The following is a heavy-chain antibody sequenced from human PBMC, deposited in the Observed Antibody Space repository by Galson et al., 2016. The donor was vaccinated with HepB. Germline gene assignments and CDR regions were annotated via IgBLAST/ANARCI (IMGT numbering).Heavy chain of an antibody. CDR3: AREGAGPFDY. V-gene: IGHV4-59*01. CDR2: MYYSGSI. Sequence: SETLSLTCAVSDDSISSYYWSWIRQPPGKGLEWIGYMYYSGSINYNPSLKSRVTMSLDPSKNQFSLKLSSVTAADTAVYYCAREGAGPFDYWGQGTLVTVSS. J-gene: IGHJ4*02. CDR1: DDSISSYY.